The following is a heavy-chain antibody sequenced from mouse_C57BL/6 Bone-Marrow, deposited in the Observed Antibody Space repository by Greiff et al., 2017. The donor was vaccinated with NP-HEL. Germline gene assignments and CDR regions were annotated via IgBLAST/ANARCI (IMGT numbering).Heavy chain of an antibody. CDR1: GYSFTGYF. Sequence: EVQLPTPGPERGKPGDSVKISCKASGYSFTGYFMNWVMQSHGKSLEWIGRINPYNGDNFYNQKFKGKATLTVDKSSHTAHMELRSLTSENSAVYYSEREGGYERYLDVWGTGTTVTLSS. CDR2: INPYNGDN. CDR3: EREGGYERYLDV. J-gene: IGHJ1*03. V-gene: IGHV1-20*01. D-gene: IGHD2-3*01.